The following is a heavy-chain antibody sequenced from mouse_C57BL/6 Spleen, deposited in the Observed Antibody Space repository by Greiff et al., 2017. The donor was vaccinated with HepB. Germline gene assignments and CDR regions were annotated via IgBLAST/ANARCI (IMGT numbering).Heavy chain of an antibody. J-gene: IGHJ2*01. V-gene: IGHV1-59*01. CDR1: GYTFTSYW. D-gene: IGHD1-1*01. CDR2: IDPSDSYT. Sequence: VQLQQPGAELVRPGTSVKLSCKASGYTFTSYWMHWVKQRPGQGLEWIGVIDPSDSYTNYNQKFKGKATLTVDTSSSTAYMQLSSLTSEDSAVYYCARDYGSSYCFDYWGQGTTLTVSS. CDR3: ARDYGSSYCFDY.